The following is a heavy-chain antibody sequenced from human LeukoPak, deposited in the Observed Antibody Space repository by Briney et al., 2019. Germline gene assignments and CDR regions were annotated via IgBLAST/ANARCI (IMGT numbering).Heavy chain of an antibody. D-gene: IGHD2-21*01. CDR2: ISSNGGST. CDR3: VGIAFKHYFDY. Sequence: PGGSLRLSCSASGFTFSSYAMHWVRQAPGKGLEYVSAISSNGGSTYYADSVKGRFTISRDNSKNTLYLQMSSLRAEVTAVYYCVGIAFKHYFDYWGQGTLVTVSS. V-gene: IGHV3-64D*06. J-gene: IGHJ4*02. CDR1: GFTFSSYA.